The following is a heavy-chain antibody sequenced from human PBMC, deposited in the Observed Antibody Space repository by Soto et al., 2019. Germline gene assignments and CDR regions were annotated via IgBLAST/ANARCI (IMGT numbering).Heavy chain of an antibody. Sequence: GESLKISCTGFGYAFTTFWISWVGQMPGKGLEWMGRIDPRDSQTNYSPSFQGHVTISVDKSLSTAYLQWDSLKASDTAMYYCARLFCATDTCDSWFDSWGRGNLVTASS. V-gene: IGHV5-10-1*01. CDR1: GYAFTTFW. CDR2: IDPRDSQT. CDR3: ARLFCATDTCDSWFDS. D-gene: IGHD2-15*01. J-gene: IGHJ5*01.